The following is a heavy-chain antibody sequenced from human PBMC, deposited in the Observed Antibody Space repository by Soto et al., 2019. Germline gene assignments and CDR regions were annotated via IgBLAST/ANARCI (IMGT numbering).Heavy chain of an antibody. J-gene: IGHJ5*02. CDR2: ISSTGIYK. CDR1: GFTFSDYY. CDR3: VSDLYGSGTSLRGWFDP. D-gene: IGHD3-10*01. V-gene: IGHV3-11*06. Sequence: QEQLVESGGGWVKPGGSLRLSCAASGFTFSDYYIAWIRQAPGKGLEWISYISSTGIYKRYADSVKGRFTIARDNANNSLVLQMNSLRADDTAVYYCVSDLYGSGTSLRGWFDPWGQGTLVTVSS.